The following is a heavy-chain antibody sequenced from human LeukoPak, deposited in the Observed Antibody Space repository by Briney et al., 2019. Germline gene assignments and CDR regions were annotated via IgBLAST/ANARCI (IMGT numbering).Heavy chain of an antibody. J-gene: IGHJ6*03. V-gene: IGHV4-4*07. CDR1: LGSLYRYY. CDR3: ARMRPYDSTGYSPGHYMDV. D-gene: IGHD3-22*01. Sequence: PSETLSLTCSHSLGSLYRYYRSWIRQTAGKGLEWIGRFYVGVGPNYNPSLKSRVTMSVDTSKNQFVLKLSAVTAADTAVYYCARMRPYDSTGYSPGHYMDVWGKGTTVTVYS. CDR2: FYVGVGP.